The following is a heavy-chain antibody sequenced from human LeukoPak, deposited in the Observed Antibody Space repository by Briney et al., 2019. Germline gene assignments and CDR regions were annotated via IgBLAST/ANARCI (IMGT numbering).Heavy chain of an antibody. V-gene: IGHV6-1*01. CDR3: ARDRRVRGPYGFDI. CDR2: TYYRSKWYN. Sequence: SQTLSLTCAISGDSVSSNGATWSWIRQSPSRGLEWLGRTYYRSKWYNDYAISVKSRITINPDTSKNQFSLQLNSVTPEDTAVYYCARDRRVRGPYGFDIWGQGTMVTVS. CDR1: GDSVSSNGAT. J-gene: IGHJ3*02. D-gene: IGHD3-10*01.